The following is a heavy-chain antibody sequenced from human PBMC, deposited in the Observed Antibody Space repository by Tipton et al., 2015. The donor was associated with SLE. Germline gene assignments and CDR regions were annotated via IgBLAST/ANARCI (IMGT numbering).Heavy chain of an antibody. Sequence: TLSLTCTVSGGSMSRSSHYWDWIRQPPGKGLEWIGSIYYSGSTYYNPSLKSRVTISVDMSKNQFSLKLSSVTAADTAVYYCARGGPAHYFDYWGQGTLVTVSS. CDR2: IYYSGST. CDR1: GGSMSRSSHY. D-gene: IGHD2-2*01. J-gene: IGHJ4*02. CDR3: ARGGPAHYFDY. V-gene: IGHV4-39*07.